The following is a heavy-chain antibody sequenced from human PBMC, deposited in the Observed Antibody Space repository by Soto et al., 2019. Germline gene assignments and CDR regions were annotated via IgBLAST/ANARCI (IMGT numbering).Heavy chain of an antibody. Sequence: PGGSLRLSCAASGFTFSSYGMHWVRQAPGKGLEWVAVISYDGSNKYYADSVKGRFTISRDNSKNTLYLQMNSLRAEDTAVYYCATRAPVWLPITTDYWGQGTLVTVSS. J-gene: IGHJ4*02. CDR3: ATRAPVWLPITTDY. CDR2: ISYDGSNK. CDR1: GFTFSSYG. D-gene: IGHD3-16*01. V-gene: IGHV3-30*03.